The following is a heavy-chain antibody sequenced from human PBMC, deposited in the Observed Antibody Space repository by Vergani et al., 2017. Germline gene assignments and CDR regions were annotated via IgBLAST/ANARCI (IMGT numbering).Heavy chain of an antibody. D-gene: IGHD3-10*01. Sequence: QVQLVQSGAEVKKPGASVKVSCKASGYTFTSYGISWVRQAPGQGLEWMGWISAYNGNTNYAQKLQGRVTMTTDTSTSTAYMELRSLRSDDTAVYYCGRDHWNEDRITMVGGGMSYYYYGMDVWGQGTTVTVSS. CDR3: GRDHWNEDRITMVGGGMSYYYYGMDV. J-gene: IGHJ6*02. V-gene: IGHV1-18*01. CDR1: GYTFTSYG. CDR2: ISAYNGNT.